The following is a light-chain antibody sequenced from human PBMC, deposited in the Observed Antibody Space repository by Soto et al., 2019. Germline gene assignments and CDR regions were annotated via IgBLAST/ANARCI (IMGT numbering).Light chain of an antibody. V-gene: IGKV1-5*01. CDR1: QSISNW. CDR2: DAT. J-gene: IGKJ4*01. CDR3: QQLNSYPVT. Sequence: DIQMTQSPSTLATSVGDRVTITCRASQSISNWVAWYQQKSGQGPKLLLYDATKLAVGVPSRFSGSGYGTEFTLTISSLQSDDFATYYCQQLNSYPVTFGGGTKVEIK.